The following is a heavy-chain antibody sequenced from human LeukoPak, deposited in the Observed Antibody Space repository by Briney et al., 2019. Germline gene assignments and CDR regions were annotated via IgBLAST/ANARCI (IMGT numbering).Heavy chain of an antibody. CDR3: AKDLLRYFDWLLVDY. V-gene: IGHV3-30*02. D-gene: IGHD3-9*01. J-gene: IGHJ4*02. CDR1: GFTFSSYG. Sequence: PGGSLRLSCAASGFTFSSYGMHWVRQAPGKGLGWVAFIRYDGSNKYYADSVKGRFTISRDNSKNTLYLQMNSLRAEDTAVYYCAKDLLRYFDWLLVDYWGQGTLVTVSS. CDR2: IRYDGSNK.